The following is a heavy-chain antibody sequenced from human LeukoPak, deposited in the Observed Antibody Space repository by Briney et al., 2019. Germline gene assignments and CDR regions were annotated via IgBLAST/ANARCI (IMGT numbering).Heavy chain of an antibody. J-gene: IGHJ4*02. Sequence: GGSLRLSCAASGFTFSSYAMTWVRQAPGKGLERVSAISGSGGSTYYADSVKGRFTISRDNSKNTLYLQMNSLRAEDTVVYYCAKSVYGSGSYYFDYWGQGTLVTVSS. CDR1: GFTFSSYA. D-gene: IGHD3-10*01. CDR2: ISGSGGST. CDR3: AKSVYGSGSYYFDY. V-gene: IGHV3-23*01.